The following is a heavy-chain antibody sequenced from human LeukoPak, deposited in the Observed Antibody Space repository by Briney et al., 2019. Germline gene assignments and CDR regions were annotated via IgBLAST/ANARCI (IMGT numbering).Heavy chain of an antibody. Sequence: GSLRLSCAASGLTFSSYAMSWVRQAAGKGLEWGSGISGSGGSTYYADSVKGRFTISRDNYKNTLYLQMNSLRAEDTAVYYCAKVLRYFDWLPRFDYWGQGTLVTVSS. CDR1: GLTFSSYA. D-gene: IGHD3-9*01. CDR3: AKVLRYFDWLPRFDY. J-gene: IGHJ4*02. CDR2: ISGSGGST. V-gene: IGHV3-23*01.